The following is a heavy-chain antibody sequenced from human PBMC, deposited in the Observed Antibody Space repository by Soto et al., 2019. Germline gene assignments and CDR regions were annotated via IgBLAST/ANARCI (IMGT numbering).Heavy chain of an antibody. Sequence: SETLSLTCAVYGGSFSGYYWSWIRQPPGKGLEWIGEINHSGSTNYNPSLKSRVTISVDTSKNQFSLKLSSVTAADTAVYYCARTEPYIVVEVAARGLGWFDPWGQGTLVTVS. D-gene: IGHD2-15*01. V-gene: IGHV4-34*01. CDR3: ARTEPYIVVEVAARGLGWFDP. CDR1: GGSFSGYY. J-gene: IGHJ5*02. CDR2: INHSGST.